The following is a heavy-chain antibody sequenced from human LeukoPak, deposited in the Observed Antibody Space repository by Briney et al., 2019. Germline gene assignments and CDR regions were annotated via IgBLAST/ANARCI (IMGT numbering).Heavy chain of an antibody. CDR2: ISSSSSYI. J-gene: IGHJ4*02. Sequence: GGSLRLSCAASGFTFSSYSMNWVRQAPGKGLEWVSSISSSSSYIYYADSVKGRFTISRDNSKNTLYLQMNSLRAEDTAVYYCARGAPGRVGARGLFFDYWGQGTLVTVSS. D-gene: IGHD1-26*01. CDR3: ARGAPGRVGARGLFFDY. CDR1: GFTFSSYS. V-gene: IGHV3-21*01.